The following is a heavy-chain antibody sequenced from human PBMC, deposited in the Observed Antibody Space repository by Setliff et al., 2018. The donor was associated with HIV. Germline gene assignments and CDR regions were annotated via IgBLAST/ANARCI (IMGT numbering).Heavy chain of an antibody. J-gene: IGHJ3*02. CDR1: GYTFTSYG. D-gene: IGHD1-26*01. CDR2: ISAYNGNT. CDR3: ARDSEWGSYIFWTFDI. V-gene: IGHV1-18*01. Sequence: ASVMVSCKASGYTFTSYGISWVRQTPGQGLEWMGWISAYNGNTNYAQKLQGRATMTTDTSTSTAYMELRSLRSDDTAVYYCARDSEWGSYIFWTFDIWGQGTMVTVSS.